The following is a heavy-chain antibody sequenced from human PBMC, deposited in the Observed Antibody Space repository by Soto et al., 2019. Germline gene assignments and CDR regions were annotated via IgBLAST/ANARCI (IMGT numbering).Heavy chain of an antibody. CDR1: VFTFTNYA. CDR2: LSPSGADT. D-gene: IGHD4-17*01. J-gene: IGHJ3*01. CDR3: TRRGGDSGWGAFDV. Sequence: PGWSLRLSCAFSVFTFTNYAMTWVRQAPGKGLEWVSTLSPSGADTYYADSVKGRFTISRDISKNTLFLQMNSLRAEDTAVYFCTRRGGDSGWGAFDVWGQGTMVTVSS. V-gene: IGHV3-23*01.